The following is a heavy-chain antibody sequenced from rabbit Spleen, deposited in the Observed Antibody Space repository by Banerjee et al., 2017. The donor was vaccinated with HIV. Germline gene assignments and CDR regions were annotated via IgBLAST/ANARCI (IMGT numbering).Heavy chain of an antibody. D-gene: IGHD1-1*01. Sequence: QLKETGGGLVQPGGSLTLSCKASGFAFTTYYMSWVRQAPGKGLEWIGSIDPVFGIANYASWVNGRFTISRDNAQNTVDLQITSLTAADTATYFCARDLLGVIGWNFYLWGPGTLVTVS. V-gene: IGHV1S7*01. CDR2: IDPVFGIA. CDR3: ARDLLGVIGWNFYL. J-gene: IGHJ4*01. CDR1: GFAFTTYY.